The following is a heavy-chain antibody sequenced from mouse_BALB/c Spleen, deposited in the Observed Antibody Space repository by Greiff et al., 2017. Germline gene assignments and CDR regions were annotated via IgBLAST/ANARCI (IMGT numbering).Heavy chain of an antibody. CDR3: ARDSSYFYWYFDV. J-gene: IGHJ1*01. V-gene: IGHV14-3*02. CDR2: IDPANGNT. CDR1: GFNIKDTY. Sequence: VQLQQSGAELVKPGASVKLSCTASGFNIKDTYMHWVKQRPEQGLEWIGRIDPANGNTKYDPKFQGKATITADTSSNTAYLQLSSLTSEDTAVYYCARDSSYFYWYFDVWGAGTTVTVSS. D-gene: IGHD1-1*01.